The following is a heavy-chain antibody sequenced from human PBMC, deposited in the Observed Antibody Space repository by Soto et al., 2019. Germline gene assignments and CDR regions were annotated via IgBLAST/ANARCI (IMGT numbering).Heavy chain of an antibody. V-gene: IGHV3-33*01. CDR1: GFTFSSYG. J-gene: IGHJ3*02. Sequence: QVQLVESGGGVVQPGRSLRLSCAASGFTFSSYGMHWVRQAPGKGLEWVAVIWYDGSNKYYADSVKGRFTISRDNSKNTLYLQMNSMRAEDTVVYYCARGPDIVVVPANNAFDIWGQGTMVTVSS. CDR3: ARGPDIVVVPANNAFDI. D-gene: IGHD2-2*01. CDR2: IWYDGSNK.